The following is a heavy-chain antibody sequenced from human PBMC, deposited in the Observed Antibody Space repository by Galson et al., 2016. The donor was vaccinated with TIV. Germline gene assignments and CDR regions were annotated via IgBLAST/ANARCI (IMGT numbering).Heavy chain of an antibody. CDR3: ARDRVVDATYYYYYYGMDV. D-gene: IGHD3-22*01. CDR1: GLSVSINY. V-gene: IGHV3-66*02. Sequence: SLRLSCAASGLSVSINYMTWVRQAPGKGLEWVSLISDDGNTYYADSVKGRFTISRDNSKNTLYLQMNTLRVEDTAVYFCARDRVVDATYYYYYYGMDVWGQGTAVTVSS. CDR2: ISDDGNT. J-gene: IGHJ6*02.